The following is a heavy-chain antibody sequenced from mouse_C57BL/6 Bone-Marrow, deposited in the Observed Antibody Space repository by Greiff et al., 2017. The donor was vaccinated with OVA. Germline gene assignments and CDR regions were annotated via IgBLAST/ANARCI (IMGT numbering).Heavy chain of an antibody. D-gene: IGHD1-1*02. V-gene: IGHV1-69*01. CDR3: ARWGGYYVGY. CDR2: IDPSDSST. Sequence: VQLQQPGAELVMPGASVKLSCKASGYTFTSYWMHWVKQRPGQGLEWIGEIDPSDSSTNYNQKFKGKSTLTVDKSSSTAYMQLSSLTSEDSAVYYCARWGGYYVGYWGQGTTLTVSS. CDR1: GYTFTSYW. J-gene: IGHJ2*01.